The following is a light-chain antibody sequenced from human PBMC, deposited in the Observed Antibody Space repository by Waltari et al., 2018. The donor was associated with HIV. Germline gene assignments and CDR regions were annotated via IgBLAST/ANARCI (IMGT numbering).Light chain of an antibody. CDR3: CSYAGSYTYV. Sequence: QSALTQPRSVSGSPGQSVTISCTGTSSDVGGYNYVSWYQQHPGKAPKVRIYDVSKRPAWVPDRVSGSKSGNTASLTISGLQAEDEADYYCCSYAGSYTYVFGTGTKVTVL. J-gene: IGLJ1*01. CDR1: SSDVGGYNY. CDR2: DVS. V-gene: IGLV2-11*01.